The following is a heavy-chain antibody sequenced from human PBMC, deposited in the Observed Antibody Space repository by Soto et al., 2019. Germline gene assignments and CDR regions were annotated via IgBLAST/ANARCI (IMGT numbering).Heavy chain of an antibody. J-gene: IGHJ3*02. D-gene: IGHD3-16*02. V-gene: IGHV3-53*04. CDR2: IYSGGST. Sequence: PGGSLRLSCAASGFTVSSNYMSWVRQAPGKGLEWVSVIYSGGSTYYADSVKGRFTISRHNSKNTLYLQMNSLRAEDTAVYYCARANGDYIWGSYRYAAFDIWGQGTMVTVSS. CDR1: GFTVSSNY. CDR3: ARANGDYIWGSYRYAAFDI.